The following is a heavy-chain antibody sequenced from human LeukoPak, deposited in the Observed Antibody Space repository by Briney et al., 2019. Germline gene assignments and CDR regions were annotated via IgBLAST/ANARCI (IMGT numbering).Heavy chain of an antibody. Sequence: GESLKISCQGSGYNFPYHWIGWVRQMPGKGLELMGIIYPDDSNTRYSPSFQGQVTMSADKSISTAYLQWSSLKASDTAMYYCARVTGTYDSWGQGTLVTVSS. D-gene: IGHD1-1*01. CDR2: IYPDDSNT. CDR3: ARVTGTYDS. V-gene: IGHV5-51*01. CDR1: GYNFPYHW. J-gene: IGHJ5*01.